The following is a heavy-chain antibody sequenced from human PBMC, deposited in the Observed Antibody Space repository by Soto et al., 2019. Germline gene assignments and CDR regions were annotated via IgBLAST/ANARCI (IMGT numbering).Heavy chain of an antibody. Sequence: SETLSLTCTVSGGSISSYYWSWIRQPPGKGLEWIGYIYYSGSTNYNPSLKSRVTISVDTSKNQFSLKLSSVTAADTAVYYCARPELLRSNDAFDIWGQGTMVTVSS. V-gene: IGHV4-59*01. CDR1: GGSISSYY. CDR2: IYYSGST. J-gene: IGHJ3*02. CDR3: ARPELLRSNDAFDI. D-gene: IGHD1-26*01.